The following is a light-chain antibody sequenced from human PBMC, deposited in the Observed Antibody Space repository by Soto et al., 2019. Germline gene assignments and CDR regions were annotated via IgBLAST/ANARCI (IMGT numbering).Light chain of an antibody. CDR1: ISDVGTYNL. CDR3: CSYAGGATYV. Sequence: SVLTQPASVSGSPGQSITISCTGTISDVGTYNLVSWFQQHPGKAPKLMIFEVSERPSGVSNRFSGSKSGNAASLTISGLQAEDEADYYCCSYAGGATYVFGTGTKVTVL. CDR2: EVS. J-gene: IGLJ1*01. V-gene: IGLV2-23*02.